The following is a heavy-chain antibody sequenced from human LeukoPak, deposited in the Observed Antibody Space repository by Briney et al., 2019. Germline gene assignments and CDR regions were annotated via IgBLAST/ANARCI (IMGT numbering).Heavy chain of an antibody. CDR2: IIPIFGTA. D-gene: IGHD3-22*01. V-gene: IGHV1-69*13. J-gene: IGHJ4*02. CDR1: GGTFSSYA. CDR3: ARARRYYDSSGYYYPFDY. Sequence: SVKVSCKASGGTFSSYAISWVRQAPGQGLEWMGGIIPIFGTANYAQKFQGRVTITADESTSTAYMELSSLRSEDTAVYYCARARRYYDSSGYYYPFDYWGQGTLVTVSS.